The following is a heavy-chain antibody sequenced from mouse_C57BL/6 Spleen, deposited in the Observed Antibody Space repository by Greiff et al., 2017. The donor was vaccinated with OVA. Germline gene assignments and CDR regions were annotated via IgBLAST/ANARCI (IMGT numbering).Heavy chain of an antibody. J-gene: IGHJ1*03. V-gene: IGHV5-4*01. CDR3: AREEGQITTVVATRYFDV. CDR1: GFTFSSYA. D-gene: IGHD1-1*01. Sequence: EVKLMESGGGLVKPGGSLKLSCAASGFTFSSYAMSWVRQTPEKRLEWVATISDGGSYTYYPDNVKGRFTISRDSAKNNLYLQMSHLKSEDTAMYYCAREEGQITTVVATRYFDVWGTGTTVTVSS. CDR2: ISDGGSYT.